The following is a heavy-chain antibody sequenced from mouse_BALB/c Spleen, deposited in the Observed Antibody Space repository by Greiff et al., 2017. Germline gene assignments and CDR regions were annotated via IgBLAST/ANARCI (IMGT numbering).Heavy chain of an antibody. CDR1: GFTFSSYT. V-gene: IGHV5-6-4*01. CDR3: TRDDGNYPAWFAY. CDR2: ISSCGSYT. J-gene: IGHJ3*01. D-gene: IGHD2-1*01. Sequence: EVQRVESGGGLVKPGGSLKLSCAASGFTFSSYTMSWVRQTPEKRLEWVATISSCGSYTYYPDSVKGRFTITRDNAKNTLYLQMSSLKSEDTAMYYCTRDDGNYPAWFAYWGQGTLVTVSA.